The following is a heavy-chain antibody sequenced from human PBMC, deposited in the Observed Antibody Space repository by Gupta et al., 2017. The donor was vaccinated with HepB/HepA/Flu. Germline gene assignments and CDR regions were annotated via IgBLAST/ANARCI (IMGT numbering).Heavy chain of an antibody. Sequence: EIQLLACGGGLVQPGGSLSLPCTAAGFPVRNIAMTWVLQASGKGLEWVSTIRGVGDGADYADSASGRFTFSRDNSRNTLDLQMNSLRTEDTAIYYCAKDPSVGPPHYFEFWGQGVLVTVSS. D-gene: IGHD2-15*01. J-gene: IGHJ4*02. V-gene: IGHV3-23*01. CDR2: IRGVGDGA. CDR1: GFPVRNIA. CDR3: AKDPSVGPPHYFEF.